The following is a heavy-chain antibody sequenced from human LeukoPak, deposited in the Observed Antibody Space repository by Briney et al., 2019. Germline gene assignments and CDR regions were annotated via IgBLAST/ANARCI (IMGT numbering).Heavy chain of an antibody. CDR3: ARERCSSTSCYPWFDP. J-gene: IGHJ5*02. V-gene: IGHV4-59*01. CDR2: IYYSGST. Sequence: SETLSLTCTVSGGSIRSYYWSWIRQPPGKGLEWIGYIYYSGSTNYNPSLKSRVTISVDTSKNQFSLKLSSVTAADTAVYYCARERCSSTSCYPWFDPWGQGTLVTVSS. D-gene: IGHD2-2*01. CDR1: GGSIRSYY.